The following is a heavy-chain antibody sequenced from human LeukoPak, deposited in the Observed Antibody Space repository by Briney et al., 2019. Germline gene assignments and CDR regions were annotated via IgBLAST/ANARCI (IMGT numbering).Heavy chain of an antibody. J-gene: IGHJ4*02. CDR1: GFTFSSFA. CDR2: ISHDGSST. D-gene: IGHD6-19*01. CDR3: AKDFSSGLFDY. V-gene: IGHV3-23*01. Sequence: PGGSLRLSCAASGFTFSSFAMSRVRQTPGKGLEWVSTISHDGSSTYFADSVKGRFTISRDNSKSTLYLQMNSLRAEDTALYFCAKDFSSGLFDYWGQGTLVAVSS.